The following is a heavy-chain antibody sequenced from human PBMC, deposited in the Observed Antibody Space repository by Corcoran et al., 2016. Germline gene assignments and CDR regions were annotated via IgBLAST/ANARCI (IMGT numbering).Heavy chain of an antibody. V-gene: IGHV4-59*01. Sequence: QVQLQESGPGLVKPSETLSLTCTVSGGSISSYYWSWIRQPPGKGLEWIGYIYYSGSTNYNPSLKSRVTISVDTSKNQFSLKLSSVTAADTAVYYCARDSVVPAAMYYYYYGMDVWGQGTTVTVSS. CDR1: GGSISSYY. CDR2: IYYSGST. CDR3: ARDSVVPAAMYYYYYGMDV. J-gene: IGHJ6*02. D-gene: IGHD2-2*01.